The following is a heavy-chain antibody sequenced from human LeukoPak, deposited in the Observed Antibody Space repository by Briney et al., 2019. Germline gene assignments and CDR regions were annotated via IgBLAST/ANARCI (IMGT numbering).Heavy chain of an antibody. D-gene: IGHD5-12*01. CDR1: GFTFSSYG. CDR2: IRYDGSNK. V-gene: IGHV3-30*02. J-gene: IGHJ4*02. Sequence: PGGSLRLSCAASGFTFSSYGMHWVRQAPGKGLEWVAFIRYDGSNKYYADSVKGRFAISRDNSKNTLYLQMNSLRAEDTAVYYCARGPSGYHNTGGQGTLVTVSS. CDR3: ARGPSGYHNT.